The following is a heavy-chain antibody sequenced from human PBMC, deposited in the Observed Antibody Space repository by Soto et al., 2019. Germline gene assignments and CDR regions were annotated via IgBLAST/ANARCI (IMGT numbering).Heavy chain of an antibody. CDR2: ISADNGNT. J-gene: IGHJ6*02. CDR1: GYTFTNYG. D-gene: IGHD2-2*01. Sequence: GPSVKVSCKASGYTFTNYGISWVRQAPGQGFEWMGWISADNGNTNYAQKLQGRVTMTTDTATNTAYMELRSLRSDDTAVYYCARGRYCSRTFCYVDIMDVWG. CDR3: ARGRYCSRTFCYVDIMDV. V-gene: IGHV1-18*01.